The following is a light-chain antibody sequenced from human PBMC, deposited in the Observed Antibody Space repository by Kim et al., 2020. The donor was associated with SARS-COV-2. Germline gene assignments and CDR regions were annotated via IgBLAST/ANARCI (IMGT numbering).Light chain of an antibody. Sequence: SVSPGQTASITCSGDKLGDEYACWYQQKPGQSPLLVIYQDNKRPSGNPERFSGSNSGNTATLTISGTQAIDEADYYCQAWDSSTGVFGGGIKLTVL. CDR1: KLGDEY. J-gene: IGLJ2*01. V-gene: IGLV3-1*01. CDR2: QDN. CDR3: QAWDSSTGV.